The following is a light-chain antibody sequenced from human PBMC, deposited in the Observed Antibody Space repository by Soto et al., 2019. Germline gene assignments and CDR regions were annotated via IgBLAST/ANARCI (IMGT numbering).Light chain of an antibody. J-gene: IGKJ5*01. V-gene: IGKV1-6*02. CDR1: QAIRND. Sequence: AIQMTQSPSSHSASVGDRVTITCRASQAIRNDLGWYQQKPGKAPKLLIYAASSLQSGVPSRFSGSGSGTDFTLTISSLQAEDFATYYCLQDYNYPPTFGQGTRLEIK. CDR2: AAS. CDR3: LQDYNYPPT.